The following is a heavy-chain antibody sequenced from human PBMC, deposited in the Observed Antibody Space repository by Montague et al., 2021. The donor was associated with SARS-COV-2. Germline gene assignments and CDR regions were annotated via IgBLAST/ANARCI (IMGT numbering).Heavy chain of an antibody. J-gene: IGHJ2*01. V-gene: IGHV4-4*02. CDR3: AREFRTYGYGGQYWYFDL. Sequence: SETLSLTCAVSGYPISSRNWWSWVRQPPGKGLEWIGEIYHSGSTNYNPSLKSRVTISIDKSKNQFSLKLSSVTAADTAVYYCAREFRTYGYGGQYWYFDLWGRGTLVTVSS. CDR1: GYPISSRNW. D-gene: IGHD3-10*01. CDR2: IYHSGST.